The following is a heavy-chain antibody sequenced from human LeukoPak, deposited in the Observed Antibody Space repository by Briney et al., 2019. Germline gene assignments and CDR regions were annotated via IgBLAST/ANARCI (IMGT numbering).Heavy chain of an antibody. V-gene: IGHV5-51*01. CDR1: GYSFTSYW. CDR3: ARHRGGYCSRASCYLPGDY. Sequence: KPGESLKISCKGSGYSFTSYWIGWVRQMPGKGLEWMGIIYPGDSDTRYSPSFQGQVTISADKSISTAYLQWSSLKASDTAIYYCARHRGGYCSRASCYLPGDYWGQGTLVTVSS. D-gene: IGHD2-15*01. CDR2: IYPGDSDT. J-gene: IGHJ4*02.